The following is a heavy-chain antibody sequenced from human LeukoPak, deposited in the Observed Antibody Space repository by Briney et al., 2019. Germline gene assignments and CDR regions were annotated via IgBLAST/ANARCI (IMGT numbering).Heavy chain of an antibody. V-gene: IGHV1-18*01. CDR1: GFTFTSYG. CDR3: AREGYYDFWSGYYPGGSAYYFDY. CDR2: ISAYNGNT. D-gene: IGHD3-3*01. J-gene: IGHJ4*02. Sequence: PGGSLRLSCAASGFTFTSYGISWVRQAPGQGLEWMGWISAYNGNTNYAQKLQGRVTMTTDTSTSTAYMELRSLRSDDTAVYYCAREGYYDFWSGYYPGGSAYYFDYWGQGTLVTVSS.